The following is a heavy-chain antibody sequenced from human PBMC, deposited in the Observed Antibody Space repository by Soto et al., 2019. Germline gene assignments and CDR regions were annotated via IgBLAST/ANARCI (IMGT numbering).Heavy chain of an antibody. CDR2: IYYSGST. V-gene: IGHV4-31*03. D-gene: IGHD2-21*01. CDR1: GGSISSGGYY. J-gene: IGHJ5*02. CDR3: ARLGAYYQSLAP. Sequence: SETLSLTCTVSGGSISSGGYYWSWIRQHPGKGLEWIGYIYYSGSTYYNPSLKSRVTISVETSKSQFSLKLSSVTAADTAVYYCARLGAYYQSLAPWGPGILVTSPQ.